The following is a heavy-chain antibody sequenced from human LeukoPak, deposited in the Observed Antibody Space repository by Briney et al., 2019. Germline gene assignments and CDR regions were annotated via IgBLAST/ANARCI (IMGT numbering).Heavy chain of an antibody. CDR1: GYSFATYW. J-gene: IGHJ4*02. V-gene: IGHV5-51*01. CDR3: ARPPSRGYSSSFEY. D-gene: IGHD2-2*03. Sequence: GESLKISCKGSGYSFATYWIAWVRQMPGKGLEWMGIIYPDESNIRYSPSFQGQVAISADKSISTAYLQWSSLKASDTAIYYCARPPSRGYSSSFEYWGQGTLVTVSS. CDR2: IYPDESNI.